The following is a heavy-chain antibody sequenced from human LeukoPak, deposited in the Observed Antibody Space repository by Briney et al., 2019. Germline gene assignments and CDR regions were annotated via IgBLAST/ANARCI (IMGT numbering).Heavy chain of an antibody. J-gene: IGHJ5*02. Sequence: GGSLRLSCAASGFTFSSYAMSWVRQAPGKGLEWVSAISGSSGSTYYADSVKGRFTISRDNSKNTLYLQMNSLRAEDTAVYYCAKDTGDIVVVPAASNWFDPWGQGTLVTVSS. CDR3: AKDTGDIVVVPAASNWFDP. CDR1: GFTFSSYA. D-gene: IGHD2-2*01. CDR2: ISGSSGST. V-gene: IGHV3-23*01.